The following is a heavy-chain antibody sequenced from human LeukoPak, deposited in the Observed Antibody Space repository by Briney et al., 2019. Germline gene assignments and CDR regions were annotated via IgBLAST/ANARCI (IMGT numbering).Heavy chain of an antibody. CDR1: GHTLSELA. CDR3: AYRPPGDESFDI. V-gene: IGHV1-24*01. J-gene: IGHJ3*02. CDR2: FDPEDGET. D-gene: IGHD3-16*01. Sequence: ASVKSSCQVSGHTLSELAMHWVRQATGQGVEWMGGFDPEDGETIYAQKFQGRVTMTEDTSTDTAYMELSSLRSEDTAVYYCAYRPPGDESFDIWRQGTMVTVSS.